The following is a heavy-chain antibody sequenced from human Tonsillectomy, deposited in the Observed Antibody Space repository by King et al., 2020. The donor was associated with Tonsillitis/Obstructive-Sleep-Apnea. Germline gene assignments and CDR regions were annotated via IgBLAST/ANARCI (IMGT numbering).Heavy chain of an antibody. CDR2: VFNSGST. D-gene: IGHD3-9*01. Sequence: QLQESGPGLVKPSETLSLTCTVSGGSISTYYWSWIRQTPGKGLEWIGYVFNSGSTNYNPSLKSRVTISVDTSKNQFSLKLSSVTAADTAVYYCASLQTDDFLTGYATDCHFDVWGRCTLVTVSS. CDR1: GGSISTYY. J-gene: IGHJ2*01. V-gene: IGHV4-4*08. CDR3: ASLQTDDFLTGYATDCHFDV.